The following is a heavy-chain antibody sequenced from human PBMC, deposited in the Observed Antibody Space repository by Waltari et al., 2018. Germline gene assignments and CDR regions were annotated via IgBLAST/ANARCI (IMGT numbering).Heavy chain of an antibody. V-gene: IGHV1-24*01. Sequence: QVQLVQSGAAVKKPGASVKVSCKLSGYTLTELSIHWVRQAPGKGLEWMGAFDPEDGETFYAQKFRGRFIMTEDTSADIAYMDLSSLTSEDTAVYYRTASALRFLEWSGGCDYWGQGTPVTVSS. J-gene: IGHJ4*02. D-gene: IGHD3-3*01. CDR3: TASALRFLEWSGGCDY. CDR2: FDPEDGET. CDR1: GYTLTELS.